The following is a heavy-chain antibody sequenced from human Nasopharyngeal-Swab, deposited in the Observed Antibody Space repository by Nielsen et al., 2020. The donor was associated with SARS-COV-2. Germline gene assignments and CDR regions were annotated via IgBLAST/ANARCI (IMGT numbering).Heavy chain of an antibody. CDR2: TYSDESHK. J-gene: IGHJ4*02. D-gene: IGHD3/OR15-3a*01. V-gene: IGHV3-30-3*01. Sequence: AGSLRLSCAASGFTFSYYDLHWVRQAPGKGLEWVAVTYSDESHKYYGYSLRDRFTISRDNSRNTLYLQMNSLTTEDTAIYYCARDMIVGPPDYFDHWGQGTLLTVSS. CDR1: GFTFSYYD. CDR3: ARDMIVGPPDYFDH.